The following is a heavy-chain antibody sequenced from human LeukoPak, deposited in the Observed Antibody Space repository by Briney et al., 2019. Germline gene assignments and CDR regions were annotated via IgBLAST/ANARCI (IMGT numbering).Heavy chain of an antibody. Sequence: ASETLSLTCTVPGGSISSFYWSWIRQPPGKGLEWIGYVHSSGSINYNPSLKSRVTISLDTSKNQFSLKLSSVAAADTAVYYWALVNKIWEYFDYWGRGTLVTVSS. CDR1: GGSISSFY. CDR3: ALVNKIWEYFDY. J-gene: IGHJ4*02. D-gene: IGHD1-26*01. V-gene: IGHV4-59*12. CDR2: VHSSGSI.